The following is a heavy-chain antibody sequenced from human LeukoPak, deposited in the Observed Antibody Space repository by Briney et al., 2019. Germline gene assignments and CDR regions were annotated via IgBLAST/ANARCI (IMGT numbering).Heavy chain of an antibody. V-gene: IGHV3-30*03. J-gene: IGHJ3*01. CDR3: ARDRSTDAFDV. D-gene: IGHD5/OR15-5a*01. Sequence: GGSLRLSCAASGFTFSSYGMHWVRQAPGKGLEWVALISYDGSNKYYADSVKGRFTISRDNSKNTLYLQMNSLRAEDTAVYYCARDRSTDAFDVWGQGTMVIVSS. CDR2: ISYDGSNK. CDR1: GFTFSSYG.